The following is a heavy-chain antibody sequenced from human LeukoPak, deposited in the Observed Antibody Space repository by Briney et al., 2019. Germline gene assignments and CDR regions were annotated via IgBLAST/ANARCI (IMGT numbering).Heavy chain of an antibody. CDR2: ISYDGSNK. Sequence: GGSLRLSCAASGFTFSSYAMHWVRQAPGKGLEWVAVISYDGSNKYYADSVKGRFTISRDNSKNTLYLQMNSLRAEDTAVYYCAREEQWLVFPYYYYYMDVWGKGTTVTVSS. CDR3: AREEQWLVFPYYYYYMDV. J-gene: IGHJ6*03. D-gene: IGHD6-19*01. V-gene: IGHV3-30-3*01. CDR1: GFTFSSYA.